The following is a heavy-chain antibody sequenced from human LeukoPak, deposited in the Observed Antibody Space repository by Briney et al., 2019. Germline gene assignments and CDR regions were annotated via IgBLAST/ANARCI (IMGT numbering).Heavy chain of an antibody. J-gene: IGHJ4*02. Sequence: GASVKVSCKASGYTFTSYGISWVRQAPGQGLEWMGWISAYNGNTNYAQKLQGRVTMTTDTSKSTDYMELRSLSSDDTAVYYCARDLSGYVVSFGYWGQGTLVTVSS. CDR1: GYTFTSYG. CDR3: ARDLSGYVVSFGY. CDR2: ISAYNGNT. D-gene: IGHD5-12*01. V-gene: IGHV1-18*01.